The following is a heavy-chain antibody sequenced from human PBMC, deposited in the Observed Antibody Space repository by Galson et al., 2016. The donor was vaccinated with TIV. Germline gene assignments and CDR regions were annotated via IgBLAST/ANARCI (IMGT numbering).Heavy chain of an antibody. D-gene: IGHD5-18*01. CDR2: IIPLFRTT. V-gene: IGHV1-69*13. Sequence: SVKVSCKASGGTFSSYVFNWVRLAPGQGLEWMGGIIPLFRTTNYAPKFQGRVTITADESTNTAYMELNSLKYGDTAAYYCASDRNTAFDTYHQYYGMDVWGQGTTVTVSS. J-gene: IGHJ6*02. CDR1: GGTFSSYV. CDR3: ASDRNTAFDTYHQYYGMDV.